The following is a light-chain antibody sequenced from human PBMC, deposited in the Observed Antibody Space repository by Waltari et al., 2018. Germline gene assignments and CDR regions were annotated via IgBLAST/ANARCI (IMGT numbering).Light chain of an antibody. V-gene: IGLV2-23*02. J-gene: IGLJ3*02. CDR1: SSDVGSYNY. CDR3: CSYAGSSTFVV. Sequence: QSALTQPASVSGSPGQSITISCTGTSSDVGSYNYVAWYQQRPGKAPKRLIYEVNQRPRGACNRFSGSKSGNTASLTISGLQAEDEADYHCCSYAGSSTFVVFGGGTKVTVL. CDR2: EVN.